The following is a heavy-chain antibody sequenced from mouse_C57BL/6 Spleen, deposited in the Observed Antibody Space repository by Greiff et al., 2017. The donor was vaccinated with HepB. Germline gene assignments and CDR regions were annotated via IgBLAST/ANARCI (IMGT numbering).Heavy chain of an antibody. V-gene: IGHV1-52*01. CDR3: ARRGGSGYYVEDAMDY. D-gene: IGHD2-3*01. CDR2: IDPSDSET. CDR1: GYTFTSYW. J-gene: IGHJ4*01. Sequence: QVQLQQPGAELVRPGSSVKLSCKASGYTFTSYWMHWVKQRPIQGLEWIGNIDPSDSETHYNQKFKDKATLTVDKSSSTAYMQLSSLTSEDSAVYYCARRGGSGYYVEDAMDYWGQGTSVTVSS.